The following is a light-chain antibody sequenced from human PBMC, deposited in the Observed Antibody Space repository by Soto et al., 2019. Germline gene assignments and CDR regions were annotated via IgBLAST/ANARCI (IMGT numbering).Light chain of an antibody. CDR1: SSDVGSYNR. Sequence: QSALTQPPSVSGSPGQSVSISCTGTSSDVGSYNRVSWYQQPPGTAPKLMIYEVSNRPSRVPDRFSGSKSGNTASLTISGLQAEDEADYYCSLYTSSSTWVFGGGTKVTVL. J-gene: IGLJ3*02. V-gene: IGLV2-18*01. CDR3: SLYTSSSTWV. CDR2: EVS.